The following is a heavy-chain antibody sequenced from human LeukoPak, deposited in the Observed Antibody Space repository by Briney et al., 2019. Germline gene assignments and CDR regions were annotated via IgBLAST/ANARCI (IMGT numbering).Heavy chain of an antibody. D-gene: IGHD3-16*01. Sequence: GGSLRLSCAASGFTFSSYAMHWVRQAPGKGLEWVAVISYDGSNKYYADSVKGRFTISRDNSKNTLYLQMNSLRAEDTAVYYCARELSGDGGMSWFDPWGQGTLVTVSS. CDR2: ISYDGSNK. CDR1: GFTFSSYA. J-gene: IGHJ5*02. CDR3: ARELSGDGGMSWFDP. V-gene: IGHV3-30-3*01.